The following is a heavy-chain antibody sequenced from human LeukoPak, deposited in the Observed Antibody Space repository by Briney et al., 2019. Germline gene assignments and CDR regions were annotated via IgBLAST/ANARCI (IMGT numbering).Heavy chain of an antibody. CDR1: GGSFSGYY. J-gene: IGHJ4*02. D-gene: IGHD2-2*01. CDR3: ARDQARGALDY. V-gene: IGHV4-34*01. Sequence: SETLSLTCAVYGGSFSGYYWSWIRQPPGKGLEWIGEINHSGSTNYNPSLKSRVTISVDTSKNQFSLKLSSVTAADTAVYYCARDQARGALDYWGQGTLVTVSS. CDR2: INHSGST.